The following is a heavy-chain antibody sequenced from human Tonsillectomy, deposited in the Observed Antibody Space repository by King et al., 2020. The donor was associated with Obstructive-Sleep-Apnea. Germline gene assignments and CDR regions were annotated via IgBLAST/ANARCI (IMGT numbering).Heavy chain of an antibody. CDR1: VYSISSGYY. V-gene: IGHV4-38-2*02. Sequence: QVQLQESGPGLVKPSETLSLTCTVSVYSISSGYYWGWIRQPPGKGLEWIGSIFHSGGTYYNPSLKSRVTMSVDTSTNQFSLKLSSVTAADTAVYYCARDYLRETYYFDCWGQGTLVTVSS. CDR3: ARDYLRETYYFDC. J-gene: IGHJ4*02. CDR2: IFHSGGT.